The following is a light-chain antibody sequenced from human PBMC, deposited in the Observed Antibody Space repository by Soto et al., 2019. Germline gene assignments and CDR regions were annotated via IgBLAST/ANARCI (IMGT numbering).Light chain of an antibody. CDR1: QSVGSN. CDR2: GAS. V-gene: IGKV3-15*01. J-gene: IGKJ4*01. Sequence: EIVMTQSPATLSVSPGGRATLSCRASQSVGSNLAWYQQKPGQAPRLLIYGASTRATGIPARFSGSGSGTEFTLTISSLQSEDFATYYCQQLRSYPLSFGGGTKVEI. CDR3: QQLRSYPLS.